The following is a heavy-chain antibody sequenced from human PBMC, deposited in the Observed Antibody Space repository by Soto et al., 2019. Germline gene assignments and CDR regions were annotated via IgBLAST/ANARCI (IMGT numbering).Heavy chain of an antibody. V-gene: IGHV1-69*12. CDR1: GGTFSSYA. CDR3: ARDPPLYCGGDCYFDY. Sequence: QVQLVQSGAEVKKPGSSVKVSCKASGGTFSSYAIIWVRQAPGQGLEWMGGIIPIFGTANYAQKFQGRVTITADESTSTAYMELSSLRSEDTAVYYCARDPPLYCGGDCYFDYWGQGTLVTVSS. D-gene: IGHD2-21*02. CDR2: IIPIFGTA. J-gene: IGHJ4*02.